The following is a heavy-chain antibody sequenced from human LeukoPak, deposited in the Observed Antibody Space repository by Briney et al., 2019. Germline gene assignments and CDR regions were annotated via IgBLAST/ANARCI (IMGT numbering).Heavy chain of an antibody. D-gene: IGHD3-22*01. V-gene: IGHV4-39*01. CDR1: GDSISSNIYY. CDR3: ARQFFDSSASHARYFDF. J-gene: IGHJ4*02. CDR2: IYYSGST. Sequence: SSETLSLTGSVSGDSISSNIYYWCWIRQPPGKGLEWIASIYYSGSTYYNPSLKSRVTISVDTSKNHFSLKLSSVIAADTAVYFCARQFFDSSASHARYFDFCGQGPLVTVSS.